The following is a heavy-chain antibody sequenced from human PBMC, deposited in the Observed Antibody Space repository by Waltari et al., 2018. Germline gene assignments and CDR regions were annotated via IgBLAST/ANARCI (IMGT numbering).Heavy chain of an antibody. CDR1: GGSFSGYY. CDR2: INHSGST. D-gene: IGHD4-17*01. V-gene: IGHV4-34*01. CDR3: ARVGYGGNSRHYGMDV. Sequence: QLQLQESGPGLVKPSETLSLTCAVYGGSFSGYYWSWIRQPPGKGLEWIGEINHSGSTNYNPSLKSRVTISVDTSKNQFSLKLSSVTAADTAVYYCARVGYGGNSRHYGMDVWGQGTTVTVSS. J-gene: IGHJ6*02.